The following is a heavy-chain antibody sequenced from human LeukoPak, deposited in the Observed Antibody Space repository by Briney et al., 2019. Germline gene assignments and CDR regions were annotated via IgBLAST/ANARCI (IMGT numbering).Heavy chain of an antibody. CDR3: VRDYSEDFYMDV. Sequence: PSQTLSLTCTVSGGSISSGSNYWSWIRQPAGKGLEWIGRIYTNGRTNYNPSLKSRVSISIDTSKNQFSLKLSSVTAADSAIYYCVRDYSEDFYMDVRGKGTTVTVSS. J-gene: IGHJ6*03. CDR2: IYTNGRT. D-gene: IGHD3-22*01. V-gene: IGHV4-61*02. CDR1: GGSISSGSNY.